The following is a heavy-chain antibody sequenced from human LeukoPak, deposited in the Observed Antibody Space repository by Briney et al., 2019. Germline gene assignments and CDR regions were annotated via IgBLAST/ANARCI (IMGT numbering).Heavy chain of an antibody. V-gene: IGHV1-46*01. CDR3: ARAVVPAAMPSGYGMDV. D-gene: IGHD2-2*01. CDR1: GYTFTSYY. J-gene: IGHJ6*02. CDR2: INPSGGST. Sequence: ASVKVSCKASGYTFTSYYMHWVRQAPGQGLEWMGIINPSGGSTSYAQKFQGRVTMTRDMSTSTVYMELNSLRAEDTAVYYCARAVVPAAMPSGYGMDVWGQGTTVTVSS.